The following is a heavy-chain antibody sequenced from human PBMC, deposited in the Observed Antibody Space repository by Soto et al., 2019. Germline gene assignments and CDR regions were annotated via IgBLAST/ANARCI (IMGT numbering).Heavy chain of an antibody. J-gene: IGHJ6*02. CDR2: ISGSGGST. CDR1: GLTFSSFA. D-gene: IGHD6-13*01. V-gene: IGHV3-23*01. Sequence: GGSLRLSCAASGLTFSSFAMSWVRQAPGKGLEWVSGISGSGGSTYHADSVKGRFIISRDNSKNVLYLQMNSVRAEDTAVYYCAKGHSSSPSPQYYYYGMDVWGRGTTVTVS. CDR3: AKGHSSSPSPQYYYYGMDV.